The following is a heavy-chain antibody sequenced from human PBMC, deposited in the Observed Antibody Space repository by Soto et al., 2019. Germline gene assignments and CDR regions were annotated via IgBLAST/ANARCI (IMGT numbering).Heavy chain of an antibody. J-gene: IGHJ4*02. CDR2: IYYSGST. CDR3: ARDNRNYGSGSYTDY. D-gene: IGHD3-10*01. V-gene: IGHV4-31*03. Sequence: SETLSLTCTVSGGSISSGGYYWSWIRQHPGKGLEWIGYIYYSGSTYYNPSLKSRVTISVDTSKNQFSLKLSSVTAADTAVYYCARDNRNYGSGSYTDYWGQGTLVTVS. CDR1: GGSISSGGYY.